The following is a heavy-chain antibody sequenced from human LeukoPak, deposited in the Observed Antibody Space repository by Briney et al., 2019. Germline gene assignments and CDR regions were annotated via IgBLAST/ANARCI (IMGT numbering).Heavy chain of an antibody. CDR3: ARKRPTYFDY. J-gene: IGHJ4*02. V-gene: IGHV3-7*01. CDR2: INLDGSQK. CDR1: GFTLRNYW. Sequence: GSLRLSCAASGFTLRNYWMAWVRQARGKGREWVANINLDGSQKYYVASVKRRFTISRDNAENSLYLQMNSLRAEDTALYYCARKRPTYFDYWAQGTLVTVSS.